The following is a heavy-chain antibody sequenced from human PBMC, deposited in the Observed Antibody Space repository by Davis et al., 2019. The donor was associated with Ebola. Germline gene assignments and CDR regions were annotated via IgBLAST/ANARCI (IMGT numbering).Heavy chain of an antibody. J-gene: IGHJ4*02. Sequence: GGSLRLSCAASGFTFSSYAMHWVRQAPGKGLEWVAVISYDGSNKYYADSVKGRFTISRDNVKNTLYLQMNSLRADDTAVYFCARGVPNYDPWSAYRIDYWGQGTLVTVSS. D-gene: IGHD3-3*01. CDR2: ISYDGSNK. CDR1: GFTFSSYA. CDR3: ARGVPNYDPWSAYRIDY. V-gene: IGHV3-30*04.